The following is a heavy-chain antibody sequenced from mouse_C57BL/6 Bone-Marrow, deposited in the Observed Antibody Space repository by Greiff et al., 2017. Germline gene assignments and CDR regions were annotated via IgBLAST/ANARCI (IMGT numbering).Heavy chain of an antibody. Sequence: VQLQQSGAELVRPGASVKLSCTASGFNIKDDYMHWVKQRPEQGLEWIGWIDPENGDTEYASKFQGKATITADTSSNTAYLQLSSLTSDDTAVYYCTTPIYYDYDLDYWGQGTTRTVSS. J-gene: IGHJ2*01. V-gene: IGHV14-4*01. CDR1: GFNIKDDY. CDR2: IDPENGDT. CDR3: TTPIYYDYDLDY. D-gene: IGHD2-4*01.